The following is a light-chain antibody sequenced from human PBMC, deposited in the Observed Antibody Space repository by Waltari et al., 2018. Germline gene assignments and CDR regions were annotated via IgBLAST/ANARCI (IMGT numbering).Light chain of an antibody. CDR3: QVYGDLGDT. Sequence: EIILTQSPGTLSLSPGERATLSCRASQSVSSTYVGWYQQKSGQAPRLVIYGGSSRATGIPDRFSGSASGTDFTLTISRLEPEDVAVYFCQVYGDLGDTFGQGTKLEIK. V-gene: IGKV3-20*01. CDR1: QSVSSTY. J-gene: IGKJ2*01. CDR2: GGS.